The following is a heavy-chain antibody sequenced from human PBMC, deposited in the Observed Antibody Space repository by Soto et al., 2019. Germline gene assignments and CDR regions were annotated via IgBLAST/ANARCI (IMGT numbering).Heavy chain of an antibody. CDR1: GFTFSSYG. J-gene: IGHJ4*02. D-gene: IGHD3-3*01. CDR3: VRDLYDFWSGYYLGFDY. Sequence: QVQLVESGGGVVQPGRSLRLSCAASGFTFSSYGMHWVRQAPGKGLEWVAVIWYDGSNKYYADSVTGRFTISRDNSKNTLYLQMNSLRAEDTAVYYCVRDLYDFWSGYYLGFDYWGQGTLVTVSS. V-gene: IGHV3-33*01. CDR2: IWYDGSNK.